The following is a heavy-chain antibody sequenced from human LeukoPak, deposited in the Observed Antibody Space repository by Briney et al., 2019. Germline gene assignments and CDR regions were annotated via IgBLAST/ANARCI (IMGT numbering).Heavy chain of an antibody. CDR1: GGTFSSYA. CDR2: IIPIFGTA. D-gene: IGHD3-16*02. Sequence: ASVKFSCKASGGTFSSYAISWVRQAPGQGLEWMGGIIPIFGTANYAQKFQGRVTITTDESTSTAYMELSSLRSEDTAGYYCARDPSFGELAFFDYWGQGTLVTVYS. J-gene: IGHJ4*02. CDR3: ARDPSFGELAFFDY. V-gene: IGHV1-69*05.